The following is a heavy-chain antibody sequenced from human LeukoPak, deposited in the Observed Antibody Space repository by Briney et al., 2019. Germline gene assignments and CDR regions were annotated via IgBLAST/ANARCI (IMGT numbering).Heavy chain of an antibody. V-gene: IGHV3-21*01. Sequence: GGSVRLSCAASGFTFSSYSMNWVRQAPGKGLEWVSSISSSSSYIYYADSVKGRFTISRDNAKNSLYLQMNSLRAEDTAVYYCARGDSSSWYDWFDPWGQGTLVTVSS. CDR1: GFTFSSYS. J-gene: IGHJ5*02. CDR2: ISSSSSYI. CDR3: ARGDSSSWYDWFDP. D-gene: IGHD6-13*01.